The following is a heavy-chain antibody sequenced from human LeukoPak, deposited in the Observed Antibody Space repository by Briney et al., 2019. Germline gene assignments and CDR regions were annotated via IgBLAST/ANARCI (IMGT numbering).Heavy chain of an antibody. CDR1: GRFW. Sequence: GGSLRLSCAASGRFWMHWVRQAPGKGLVWVSHINSDGSWTSYADSVKGRFTISKDNAKNTVYLQMSNLRVEDTAVYYCVSFYETYWGRGTLVTVSS. CDR2: INSDGSWT. D-gene: IGHD2/OR15-2a*01. CDR3: VSFYETY. V-gene: IGHV3-74*01. J-gene: IGHJ4*02.